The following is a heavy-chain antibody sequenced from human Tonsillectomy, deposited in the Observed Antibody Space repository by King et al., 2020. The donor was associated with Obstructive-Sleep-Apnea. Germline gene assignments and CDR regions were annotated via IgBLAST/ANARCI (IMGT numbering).Heavy chain of an antibody. D-gene: IGHD2-21*02. J-gene: IGHJ2*01. Sequence: VQLVESGGGLVQPGGSLRLSCAASGFTVSNNYMSWVRQAPGKGLEWGSVIFSGGRTYYADSGKGRFTISRHNSKSTLYLQMNGLRAEDTAVYYCARDVSNTAWPYWYFDLWGRGTLVTVSS. CDR1: GFTVSNNY. CDR2: IFSGGRT. CDR3: ARDVSNTAWPYWYFDL. V-gene: IGHV3-53*04.